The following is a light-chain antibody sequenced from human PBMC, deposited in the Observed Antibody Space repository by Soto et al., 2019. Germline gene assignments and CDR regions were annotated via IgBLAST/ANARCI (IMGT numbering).Light chain of an antibody. CDR1: QSVSRS. CDR2: DAS. CDR3: QQRSNWPLFT. Sequence: EIVLTQSPATLSLSPGERATLSCRASQSVSRSLAWYQQKPGQAPRLLMYDASSRATGIPARFSGSGSGTDFTLTISSLEPEDFAVYYCQQRSNWPLFTFGPGTKVDIK. J-gene: IGKJ3*01. V-gene: IGKV3-11*01.